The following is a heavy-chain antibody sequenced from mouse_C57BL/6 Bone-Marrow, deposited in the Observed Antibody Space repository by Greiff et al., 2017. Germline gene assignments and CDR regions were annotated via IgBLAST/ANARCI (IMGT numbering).Heavy chain of an antibody. J-gene: IGHJ1*03. D-gene: IGHD1-1*01. V-gene: IGHV1-63*01. CDR1: GYTFTNYW. Sequence: VQGVESGAELVRPGTSVKMSCKASGYTFTNYWIGWAKQRPGHGLEWIGDIYPGGGYTNYNEKFKGKATLTADKSSSTAYMQFSSLTSEDSAIYYCARERGYYGRRYFDVWGTGTTVTVSS. CDR3: ARERGYYGRRYFDV. CDR2: IYPGGGYT.